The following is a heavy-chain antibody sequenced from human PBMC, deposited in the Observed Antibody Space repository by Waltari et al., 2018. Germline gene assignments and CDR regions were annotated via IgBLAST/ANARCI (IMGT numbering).Heavy chain of an antibody. CDR3: TTDGDGGWFDP. D-gene: IGHD3-16*01. J-gene: IGHJ5*02. CDR1: GFTFSNAW. V-gene: IGHV3-15*01. Sequence: EVQLVESGGGLVKPGGSLRLSCAASGFTFSNAWMSWFRRAPGKGLEWVGRIKSKTDVGTTDYAAPVKGRFTISRDDSKNTLYLQMNSLKTEDTAVYYCTTDGDGGWFDPWGQGTLVTVSS. CDR2: IKSKTDVGTT.